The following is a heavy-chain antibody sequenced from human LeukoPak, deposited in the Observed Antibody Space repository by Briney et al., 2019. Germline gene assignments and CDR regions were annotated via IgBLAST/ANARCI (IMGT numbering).Heavy chain of an antibody. V-gene: IGHV3-23*01. CDR1: GFTFSSYA. J-gene: IGHJ2*01. CDR3: AKEGSSGYYNWYFDF. D-gene: IGHD3-22*01. CDR2: ISGSGHNT. Sequence: GGSLRLSCAASGFTFSSYAMSWVRQAPGKGLEWVSAISGSGHNTYYADSVKGRFTISRDHSQNTLSLQMNSLRPEDTAVYYCAKEGSSGYYNWYFDFWGRGTLVTVPS.